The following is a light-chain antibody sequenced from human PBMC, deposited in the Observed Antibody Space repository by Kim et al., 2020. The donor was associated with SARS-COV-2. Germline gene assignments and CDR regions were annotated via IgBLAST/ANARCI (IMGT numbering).Light chain of an antibody. Sequence: DSQRTQPPSSLTASVGDRATITCRASQGISSRLAWYQQKPEKAPKSLIYAASSLQSGLPSRFSGSESGTGFTLPISSLQHEDFAACSCHPSSCFPRAFGQET. CDR3: HPSSCFPRA. V-gene: IGKV1D-16*01. CDR1: QGISSR. J-gene: IGKJ1*01. CDR2: AAS.